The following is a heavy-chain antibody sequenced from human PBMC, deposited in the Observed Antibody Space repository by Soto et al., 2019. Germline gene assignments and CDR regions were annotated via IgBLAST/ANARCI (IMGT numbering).Heavy chain of an antibody. D-gene: IGHD3-10*01. CDR3: ARSITMVRGVITNWFDP. Sequence: TLSLTCTVSGGSISSGGYYWSWIRQHPGKGLEWIGYIYYSGSTYYNPSRKSRVTISVDTSKNQFSLKLSSVTAADTAVYYCARSITMVRGVITNWFDPWGQGTLVTVSS. J-gene: IGHJ5*02. CDR1: GGSISSGGYY. V-gene: IGHV4-31*03. CDR2: IYYSGST.